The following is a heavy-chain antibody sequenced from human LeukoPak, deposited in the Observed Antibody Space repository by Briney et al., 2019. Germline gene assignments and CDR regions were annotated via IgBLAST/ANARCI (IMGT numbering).Heavy chain of an antibody. Sequence: GGSLRLSCAASGFTFSSYAMSWVRQAPGKGLQWVSSISGSGVSTPYADSVKGRFTISRDNSKNTLYLQMDSLRAEDTALYYCAKDSPRWLQLGDYWGQGTLVTVSS. CDR2: ISGSGVST. V-gene: IGHV3-23*01. J-gene: IGHJ4*02. CDR1: GFTFSSYA. D-gene: IGHD5-24*01. CDR3: AKDSPRWLQLGDY.